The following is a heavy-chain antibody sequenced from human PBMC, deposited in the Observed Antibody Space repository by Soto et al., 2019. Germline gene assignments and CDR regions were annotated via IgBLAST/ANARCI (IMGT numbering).Heavy chain of an antibody. CDR3: AKRGDFGSGGLEH. D-gene: IGHD3-10*01. V-gene: IGHV3-30*18. J-gene: IGHJ4*02. Sequence: GGSLRLSCAASGFSFDIYDAHWVRQAPGEGLEWVAFITYDGSQAYYADSVKGRFIISRDNSKSTLFLQMSSLRREDTGVYYCAKRGDFGSGGLEHWGQGTLVTVSS. CDR1: GFSFDIYD. CDR2: ITYDGSQA.